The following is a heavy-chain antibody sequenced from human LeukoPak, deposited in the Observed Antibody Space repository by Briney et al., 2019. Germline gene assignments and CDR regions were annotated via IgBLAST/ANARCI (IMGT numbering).Heavy chain of an antibody. CDR2: IIPIFGTA. CDR3: ARDPGTLYGDYSWFDP. D-gene: IGHD4-17*01. J-gene: IGHJ5*02. CDR1: GGTFSSYA. Sequence: GASVKVSCKASGGTFSSYAISWVRQAPGQGLEWMGGIIPIFGTANYAQKFQGRVTITADESTSTAYMELSSLRSEDTAVYYCARDPGTLYGDYSWFDPWGQGTLVTVSS. V-gene: IGHV1-69*13.